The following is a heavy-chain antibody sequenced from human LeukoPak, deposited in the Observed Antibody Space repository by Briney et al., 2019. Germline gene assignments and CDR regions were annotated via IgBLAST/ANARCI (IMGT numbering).Heavy chain of an antibody. CDR3: ARDRVRSGYPFDY. CDR1: GYTFTGYF. D-gene: IGHD3-22*01. Sequence: GASGKLSCNASGYTFTGYFMHWVRQAPGQGLRGLGWTNLNSGGTTYAQKFQSRVTMTRDTSISTAYMELSRLRSDDSAVYYCARDRVRSGYPFDYWGPGTLVTVSS. J-gene: IGHJ4*02. CDR2: TNLNSGGT. V-gene: IGHV1-2*02.